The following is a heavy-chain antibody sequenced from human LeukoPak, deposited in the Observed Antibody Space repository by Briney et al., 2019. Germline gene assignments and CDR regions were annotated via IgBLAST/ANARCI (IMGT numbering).Heavy chain of an antibody. D-gene: IGHD6-13*01. CDR3: ARDSGSSSWEFDF. V-gene: IGHV1-2*02. CDR2: VNANSGGT. J-gene: IGHJ4*02. CDR1: GYTFTAYY. Sequence: GGSVKVSCKASGYTFTAYYLHWVRQAPGQGLEWMWGVNANSGGTTYAQQFQGRITMPRDTSISTAYMDLTRLTSDDTAVYYCARDSGSSSWEFDFWGEGSLVTVSS.